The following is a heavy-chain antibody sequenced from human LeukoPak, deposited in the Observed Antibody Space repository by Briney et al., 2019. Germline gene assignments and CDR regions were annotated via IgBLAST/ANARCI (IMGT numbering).Heavy chain of an antibody. CDR1: GLSMANTFYY. Sequence: SETLSLTCTVSGLSMANTFYYWNWLRQPAGKGLEWIGRIYTTGSTDYNPSLKSRVTISLGTARNQFSLKLSSVTAADTAVYYCARRQDGHDYWGQGTLVTVSS. CDR3: ARRQDGHDY. J-gene: IGHJ4*02. V-gene: IGHV4-61*02. CDR2: IYTTGST.